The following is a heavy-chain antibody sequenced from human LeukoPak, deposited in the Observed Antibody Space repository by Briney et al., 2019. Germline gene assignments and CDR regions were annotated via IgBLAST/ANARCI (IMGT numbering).Heavy chain of an antibody. CDR2: VYYSGST. J-gene: IGHJ6*02. D-gene: IGHD6-13*01. CDR1: GGSINSYY. Sequence: SETLSLTCTVSGGSINSYYWSWTRQPPGKGLEWIGDVYYSGSTNYNPSLKSRVTLSLDTSNNEVSLKLSSVTAADTAVFYCARLSRIASAGAYSYHSMDVWGQGTTVTVSS. V-gene: IGHV4-59*13. CDR3: ARLSRIASAGAYSYHSMDV.